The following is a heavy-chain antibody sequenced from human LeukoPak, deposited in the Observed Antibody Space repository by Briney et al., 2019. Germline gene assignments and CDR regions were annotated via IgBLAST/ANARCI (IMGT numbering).Heavy chain of an antibody. CDR2: ISGSGGST. D-gene: IGHD3-3*01. V-gene: IGHV3-23*01. CDR3: AYLITIFGVVPWFDP. CDR1: GFTFDDYA. Sequence: GRSLRLSCAASGFTFDDYAMHWVRQAPGKGLEWVSAISGSGGSTYYADSVKGRFTISRDNSKNTLYLQMNSLRAEDTAVYYCAYLITIFGVVPWFDPWGQGTLVTVSS. J-gene: IGHJ5*02.